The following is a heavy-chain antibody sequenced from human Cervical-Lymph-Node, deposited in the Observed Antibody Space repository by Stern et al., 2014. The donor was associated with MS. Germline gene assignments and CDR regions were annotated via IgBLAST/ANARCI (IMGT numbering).Heavy chain of an antibody. J-gene: IGHJ5*02. CDR1: GDSVSSGAYY. V-gene: IGHV4-31*03. CDR3: ARALTWFDP. Sequence: VQLLQSGPGLVKPSQTLSLTCTVSGDSVSSGAYYWSWIRQHPGKGLEWIGYISYNGRTYYNPSLSSRLSMSVDTSNNQFSLRLSSMTAADTAVYYCARALTWFDPWGQGTLVTVSS. D-gene: IGHD4/OR15-4a*01. CDR2: ISYNGRT.